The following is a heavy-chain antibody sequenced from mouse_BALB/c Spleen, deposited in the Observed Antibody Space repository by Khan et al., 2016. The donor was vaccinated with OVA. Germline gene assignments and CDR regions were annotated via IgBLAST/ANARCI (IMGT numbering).Heavy chain of an antibody. CDR3: ARLEDI. D-gene: IGHD1-3*01. CDR2: KWAGGST. V-gene: IGHV2-9*02. Sequence: QVQLKDSGPGLVAPSQSLSITCTVSGFSLTSYGVHWVRQPPGKGMEWRGVKWAGGSTNYNSALLSRLSISKEHSKSQVFLKMNSLHTDDTAMYYCARLEDIWGQGTTLTVSS. CDR1: GFSLTSYG. J-gene: IGHJ2*01.